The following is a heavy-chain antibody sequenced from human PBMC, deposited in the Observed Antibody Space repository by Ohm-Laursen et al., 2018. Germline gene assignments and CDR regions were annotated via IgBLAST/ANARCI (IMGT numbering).Heavy chain of an antibody. Sequence: SLRLSFSASGFPFSSYAMSWVRQAPGQGLEWVSALSGSGGSTYYADSVKGRFTISRDNSKNTLYLQMNSLRAEDTAVYYCAKEGYYYDSSGYYYPYWGQGTLVTVSS. D-gene: IGHD3-22*01. J-gene: IGHJ4*02. CDR1: GFPFSSYA. CDR2: LSGSGGST. V-gene: IGHV3-23*01. CDR3: AKEGYYYDSSGYYYPY.